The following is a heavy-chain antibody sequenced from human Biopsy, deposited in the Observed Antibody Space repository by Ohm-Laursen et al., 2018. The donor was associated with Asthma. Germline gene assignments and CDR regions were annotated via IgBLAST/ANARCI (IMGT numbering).Heavy chain of an antibody. Sequence: SLRHSCAASGFSFSNFAIHWVRQAPGKGLEWVGVISKGASTQDYADSVKGRFTMARDNSKNTLDLQMNSLREGDTAVYYCVRDGTDDAFDIWGQGTVVSVSS. D-gene: IGHD1-1*01. CDR3: VRDGTDDAFDI. V-gene: IGHV3-30*01. J-gene: IGHJ3*02. CDR1: GFSFSNFA. CDR2: ISKGASTQ.